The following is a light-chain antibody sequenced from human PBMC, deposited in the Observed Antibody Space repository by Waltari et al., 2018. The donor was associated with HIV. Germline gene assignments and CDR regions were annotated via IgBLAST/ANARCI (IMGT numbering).Light chain of an antibody. CDR3: QQANSFPWT. CDR2: ATS. V-gene: IGKV1-12*01. J-gene: IGKJ1*01. Sequence: DIQMTQFPSFVSASVGDRVTITCRASHPVNSWLTWYQQKPGKAPELLIYATSSLQSGVPSRFSGSGSGTNFTLTINSLQTEDFATYFCQQANSFPWT. CDR1: HPVNSW.